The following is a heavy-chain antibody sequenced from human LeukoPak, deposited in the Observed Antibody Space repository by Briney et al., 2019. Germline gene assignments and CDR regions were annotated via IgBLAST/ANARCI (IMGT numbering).Heavy chain of an antibody. CDR1: GFTFSTYW. J-gene: IGHJ4*02. CDR2: INQDASEI. D-gene: IGHD2-21*02. CDR3: ATDRDNSDWQKRFDS. Sequence: PGGSLRLSCAASGFTFSTYWMNWYRQAPGKGLEWVGNINQDASEINYVDSVRGRFTNSTDNAKNSLHLQMNSLRAEDTAVYYCATDRDNSDWQKRFDSWGQGTLVTVSS. V-gene: IGHV3-7*01.